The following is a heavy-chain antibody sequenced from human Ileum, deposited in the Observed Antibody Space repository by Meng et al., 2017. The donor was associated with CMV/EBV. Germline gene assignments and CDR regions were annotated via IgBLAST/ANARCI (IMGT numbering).Heavy chain of an antibody. CDR1: GYTFTGYY. J-gene: IGHJ5*02. Sequence: ASVKVSCKASGYTFTGYYMHWVRQAPGQGLEWMGWINPNSGGTTYAKECQGRVTMTRDTSISTAYMELCRLRTDDTAVYYCASEEAYCSSTSCYLGGWFDPWGQGTLVTVSS. V-gene: IGHV1-2*02. CDR2: INPNSGGT. D-gene: IGHD2-2*01. CDR3: ASEEAYCSSTSCYLGGWFDP.